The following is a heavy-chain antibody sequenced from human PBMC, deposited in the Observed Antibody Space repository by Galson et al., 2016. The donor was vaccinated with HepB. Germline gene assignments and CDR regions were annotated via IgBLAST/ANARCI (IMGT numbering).Heavy chain of an antibody. CDR3: VRESTGDHVRGLDY. V-gene: IGHV3-33*01. Sequence: SLRLSCAGSGFSFSNYGMHWVRQAPGKELKWVAVIWYGGTNKYYADSVKGRFTISSDISRSTLYLQMDNLRAEDTGVYYCVRESTGDHVRGLDYWGQGTLVTVSS. D-gene: IGHD1-1*01. J-gene: IGHJ4*02. CDR1: GFSFSNYG. CDR2: IWYGGTNK.